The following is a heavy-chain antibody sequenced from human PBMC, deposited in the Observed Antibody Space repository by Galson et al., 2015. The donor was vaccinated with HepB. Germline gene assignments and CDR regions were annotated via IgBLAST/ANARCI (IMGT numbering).Heavy chain of an antibody. CDR1: GGSISSGGYY. Sequence: TLSLTCSVSGGSISSGGYYWSWIRQHPGKGLEWIGNIDNSGNTYYNPSLQSRVTISRGTSKNQFSLKMSSVTAADTAVYYCARENDILTNYYRPLDYWGQGTLVTVSS. V-gene: IGHV4-31*03. D-gene: IGHD3-9*01. CDR3: ARENDILTNYYRPLDY. CDR2: IDNSGNT. J-gene: IGHJ4*02.